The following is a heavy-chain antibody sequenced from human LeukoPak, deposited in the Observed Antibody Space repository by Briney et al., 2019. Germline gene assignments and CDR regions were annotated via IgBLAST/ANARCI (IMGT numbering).Heavy chain of an antibody. CDR2: ISGSGGST. Sequence: GGSLRLSCAASGFTFSSYAMSWVRQAPGKGLEWVSVISGSGGSTYYADSVKGRFTISRDNSKNTLYLQMNSLRAEDTAVYYCARDQESTNWFDPWGQGTLVTVSS. V-gene: IGHV3-23*01. CDR1: GFTFSSYA. CDR3: ARDQESTNWFDP. J-gene: IGHJ5*02.